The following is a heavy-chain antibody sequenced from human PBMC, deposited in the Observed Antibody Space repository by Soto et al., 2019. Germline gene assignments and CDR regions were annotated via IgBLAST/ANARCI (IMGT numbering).Heavy chain of an antibody. Sequence: SETLSLTCTVSGGSISSYYWSWIRQPPGKGLEWIGYIYYSGSTNYNPSLKSRVTISVDTSKNQFSLKLSSVTAADTAVHYCARSSYSSSWYGTWYYFDYWGQGTLVTVSS. V-gene: IGHV4-59*01. CDR2: IYYSGST. CDR3: ARSSYSSSWYGTWYYFDY. J-gene: IGHJ4*02. CDR1: GGSISSYY. D-gene: IGHD6-13*01.